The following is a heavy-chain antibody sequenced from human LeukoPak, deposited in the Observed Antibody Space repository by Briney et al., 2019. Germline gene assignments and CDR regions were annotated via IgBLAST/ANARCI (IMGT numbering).Heavy chain of an antibody. V-gene: IGHV4-34*01. J-gene: IGHJ5*02. CDR3: ARGRRYCSSTSCYLSWFDR. CDR2: INHSGST. Sequence: PSETLSLTCAVYGGSFSGYYWSWIRQPPGKGLEWIGEINHSGSTNYNPSLKSRATISVDTSNNQFSLKLSSVTAADTAVYYCARGRRYCSSTSCYLSWFDRWGQGTLVTVSS. D-gene: IGHD2-2*01. CDR1: GGSFSGYY.